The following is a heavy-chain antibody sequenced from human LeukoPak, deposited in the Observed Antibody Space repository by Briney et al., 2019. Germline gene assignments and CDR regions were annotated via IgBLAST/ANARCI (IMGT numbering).Heavy chain of an antibody. CDR2: INSDGSST. D-gene: IGHD1-26*01. Sequence: GGSLRLSCAASGFTFSSYWMHWVRQAPGKGLVWVSRINSDGSSTSYADSVKGRFTISRDNSKNTLYLQVNSLRAEDTAVYYCAKRGKWDVTPFDYWGQGTLVTVSS. CDR3: AKRGKWDVTPFDY. V-gene: IGHV3-74*01. J-gene: IGHJ4*02. CDR1: GFTFSSYW.